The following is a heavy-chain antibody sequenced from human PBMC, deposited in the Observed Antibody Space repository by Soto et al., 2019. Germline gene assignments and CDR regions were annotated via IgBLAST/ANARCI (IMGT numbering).Heavy chain of an antibody. Sequence: QVQLVQSGAEVKKPGSSVKVSCKASGGTFSSYTISWVRQAPGQGLEWMGRIIPILGIANYAQKFQGRVTLTADKSTSTAYMELSSLRSAYTAVYYCARSGWHYYYYMDVWGKGTTVTVSS. CDR3: ARSGWHYYYYMDV. V-gene: IGHV1-69*02. J-gene: IGHJ6*03. D-gene: IGHD6-19*01. CDR1: GGTFSSYT. CDR2: IIPILGIA.